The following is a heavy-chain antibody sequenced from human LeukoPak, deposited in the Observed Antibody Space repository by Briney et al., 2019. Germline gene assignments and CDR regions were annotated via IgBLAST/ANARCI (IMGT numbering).Heavy chain of an antibody. V-gene: IGHV3-74*01. D-gene: IGHD6-19*01. CDR1: GFTFSSYA. CDR2: ITNDGSST. CDR3: AKYLSVAGTSPWDY. J-gene: IGHJ4*02. Sequence: GGSLRLSCAASGFTFSSYAMHWVRQAPGKGLVWVSRITNDGSSTTYADSVKGRFTISRDNAKNMLYLQVNSLRAEDTAVYYCAKYLSVAGTSPWDYWGQGTLVTVSS.